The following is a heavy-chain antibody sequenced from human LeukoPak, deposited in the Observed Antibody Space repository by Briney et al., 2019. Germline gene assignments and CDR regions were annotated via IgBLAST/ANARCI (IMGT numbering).Heavy chain of an antibody. Sequence: SETLSLTCTVSGGSISSSSYYWGWIRQPPGKGLEWIGSIYYGGSTYYNPSLKSRVTISVDTSINQFSLKMNSVTAADTAVYYCARGQWFRAFWSRGTPVTVSS. V-gene: IGHV4-39*07. D-gene: IGHD3-10*01. J-gene: IGHJ4*02. CDR1: GGSISSSSYY. CDR3: ARGQWFRAF. CDR2: IYYGGST.